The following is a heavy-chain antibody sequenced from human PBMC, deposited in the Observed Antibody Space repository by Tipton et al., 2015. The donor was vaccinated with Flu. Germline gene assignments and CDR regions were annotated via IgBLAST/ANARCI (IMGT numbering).Heavy chain of an antibody. CDR1: AYTFTSYG. J-gene: IGHJ6*02. V-gene: IGHV1-18*01. CDR2: ISAYNGNT. CDR3: ARERRASYYYYGMDV. Sequence: QLVQSGAEVKKPGASVKVSCKASAYTFTSYGFSWVRQAPGQGLEWMGWISAYNGNTNYAQKFQGRVTLTTDKSTTTAYMELRSLRSDDTAVYYRARERRASYYYYGMDVWGQGTTVTVSS.